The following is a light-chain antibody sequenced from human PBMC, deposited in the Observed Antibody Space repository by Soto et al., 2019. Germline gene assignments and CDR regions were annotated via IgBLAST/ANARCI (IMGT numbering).Light chain of an antibody. CDR2: DVS. CDR3: SSYTSGGNYV. V-gene: IGLV2-14*01. J-gene: IGLJ1*01. CDR1: SSDVAAYNF. Sequence: QAVLTQPASVSGSPGQSVAISCTGTSSDVAAYNFVSWYQQHPGKAPKLMVFDVSNRPSGVSNRFSGSKSDNTASLTNSGLQAEDEADYYCSSYTSGGNYVFGTGTKLTVL.